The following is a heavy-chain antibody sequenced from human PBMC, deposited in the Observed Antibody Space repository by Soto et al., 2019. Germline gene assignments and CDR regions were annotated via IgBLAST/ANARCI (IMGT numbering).Heavy chain of an antibody. J-gene: IGHJ5*02. CDR1: GFTFSSYG. CDR3: ATAVGATTDWFDP. Sequence: QVQLVESGGGVVQPGRSLRLSCAASGFTFSSYGMHWVRQAPGKGLEWVAVISYDGSNKYYADSVKGRFTISRDNSKNTLYLQMSSLRAEDTAGYYCATAVGATTDWFDPWGQGTLVTVSS. D-gene: IGHD1-26*01. CDR2: ISYDGSNK. V-gene: IGHV3-30*03.